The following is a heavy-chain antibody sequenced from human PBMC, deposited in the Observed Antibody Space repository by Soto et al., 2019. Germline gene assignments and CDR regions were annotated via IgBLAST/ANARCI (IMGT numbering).Heavy chain of an antibody. D-gene: IGHD2-21*02. CDR3: ARGDRGAFDL. V-gene: IGHV3-74*01. J-gene: IGHJ3*01. Sequence: EVQLVESEGGLVQPGGSLRLSCAASGFPFSYYWMHWVRQAPGQGLVWVSRIHSDGSSTTYADSVKGRFTISRDNAKNTLYLQMNSLRAEDTAVYYCARGDRGAFDLWGQGTMVTVSS. CDR1: GFPFSYYW. CDR2: IHSDGSST.